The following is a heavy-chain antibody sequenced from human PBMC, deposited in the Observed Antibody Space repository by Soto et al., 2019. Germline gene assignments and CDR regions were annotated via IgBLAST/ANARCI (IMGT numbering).Heavy chain of an antibody. CDR2: IYHSGST. CDR3: AREREIWSYGLYYFDY. J-gene: IGHJ4*02. D-gene: IGHD5-18*01. CDR1: GGSISSGGYS. V-gene: IGHV4-30-2*01. Sequence: SETLSLTCTVSGGSISSGGYSWSWIRQPPGKGLEWIGYIYHSGSTYYNPSLKSRVTISVDRSKNQFSLRLSSVTAADTAVYYCAREREIWSYGLYYFDYWGQGTQVTLSS.